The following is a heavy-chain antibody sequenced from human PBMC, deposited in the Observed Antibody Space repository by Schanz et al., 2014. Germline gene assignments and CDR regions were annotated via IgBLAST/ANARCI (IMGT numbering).Heavy chain of an antibody. CDR2: INTYNGDT. D-gene: IGHD6-13*01. CDR3: ARDNLVSSSWYNYYGMDV. CDR1: GYMYTSHF. J-gene: IGHJ6*02. Sequence: QVQLVQSGAEVEKPGASVTVSCKASGYMYTSHFLHWVRQAPGQGLEWMGWINTYNGDTAYAQNMQGRVSMTTETAASTAYMELRSLRSDDTAVYYCARDNLVSSSWYNYYGMDVWGQGTTVTVSS. V-gene: IGHV1-18*04.